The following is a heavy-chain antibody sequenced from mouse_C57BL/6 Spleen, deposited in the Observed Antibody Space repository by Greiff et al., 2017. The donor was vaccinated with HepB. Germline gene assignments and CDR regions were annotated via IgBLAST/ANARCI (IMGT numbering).Heavy chain of an antibody. J-gene: IGHJ4*01. V-gene: IGHV1-59*01. CDR2: IDPSDSYN. Sequence: VQLQQPGAELVRPGPSVKLSCKASGYTFTSYWMHWVKQRPGQGLEWIGVIDPSDSYNNYNQKFKGKATLTVDTSSSTAYMQLSSLTSEDSAVYYCARHWDYYAMDDWGQGTSVTVSS. D-gene: IGHD4-1*01. CDR3: ARHWDYYAMDD. CDR1: GYTFTSYW.